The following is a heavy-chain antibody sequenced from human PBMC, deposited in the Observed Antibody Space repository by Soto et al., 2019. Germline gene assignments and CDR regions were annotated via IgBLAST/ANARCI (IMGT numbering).Heavy chain of an antibody. CDR2: ISGSGHTT. CDR3: AKDQLWGSGRYDFDS. J-gene: IGHJ4*02. D-gene: IGHD6-19*01. Sequence: EVQLLESGGGLIQPGGSLRLSCTASIFSFSTYAMSWVRQAPGKGLEWVSTISGSGHTTYYADSVKGRFTVSRDNSKRTMFLQMRSLRAEDTAMYYCAKDQLWGSGRYDFDSWGRGTLVTVYS. V-gene: IGHV3-23*01. CDR1: IFSFSTYA.